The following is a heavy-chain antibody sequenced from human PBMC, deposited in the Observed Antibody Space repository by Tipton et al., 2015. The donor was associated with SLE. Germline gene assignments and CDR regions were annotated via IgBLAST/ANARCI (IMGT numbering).Heavy chain of an antibody. J-gene: IGHJ4*02. CDR2: IYHSGAT. D-gene: IGHD7-27*01. CDR3: ARGPQLGIHFDS. Sequence: TLSLTCTVSGASISSGSYYWSWIRQHPGKGLEWIGYIYHSGATYYKPSLKSQITISVDTSKNQFSLKLSSVTAADTAVYYCARGPQLGIHFDSWGQGTLVTVSS. V-gene: IGHV4-31*01. CDR1: GASISSGSYY.